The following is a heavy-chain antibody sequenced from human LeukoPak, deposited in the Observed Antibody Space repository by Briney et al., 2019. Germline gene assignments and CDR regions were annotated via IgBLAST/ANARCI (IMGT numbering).Heavy chain of an antibody. D-gene: IGHD2-15*01. CDR1: GFTFSSYG. Sequence: SGGPLRLSCAASGFTFSSYGMHWVRQAPGKGLEWVAIIWYDGSIEDYADSVKGRFTISRDNSKNTLYLQMNSLRAEDTAVYYCATETRDRNFDYWGQGTLVTVSS. CDR3: ATETRDRNFDY. CDR2: IWYDGSIE. J-gene: IGHJ4*02. V-gene: IGHV3-33*01.